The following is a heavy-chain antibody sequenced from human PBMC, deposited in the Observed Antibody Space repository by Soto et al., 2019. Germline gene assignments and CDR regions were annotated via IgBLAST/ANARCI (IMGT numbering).Heavy chain of an antibody. CDR2: IHYSGST. D-gene: IGHD3-3*01. Sequence: SETLSLTCTVSGGSISSYYWSWIRQPPGMGLEWIGYIHYSGSTNYNPSLKSRVTISADTSKNQFSLKLSSVTAADTAVYYCARGHYDFWSGYFATVDFWGQGTLVTVSS. CDR1: GGSISSYY. CDR3: ARGHYDFWSGYFATVDF. J-gene: IGHJ4*02. V-gene: IGHV4-59*08.